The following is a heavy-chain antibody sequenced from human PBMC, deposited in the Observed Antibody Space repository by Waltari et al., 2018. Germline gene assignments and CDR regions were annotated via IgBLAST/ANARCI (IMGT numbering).Heavy chain of an antibody. CDR3: ARPHLATRLGGMDV. J-gene: IGHJ6*02. CDR1: GYNFTSFS. V-gene: IGHV7-4-1*02. CDR2: INTNTWNP. D-gene: IGHD5-12*01. Sequence: QVQLVQSGSALKQHAASVKVSCKASGYNFTSFSIHWSRQGPGQGLEWMGWINTNTWNPTYAQGFTGRFVFSLDTSVSTAYLQISSLKAEDTAVYYCARPHLATRLGGMDVWGQGTTVTVSS.